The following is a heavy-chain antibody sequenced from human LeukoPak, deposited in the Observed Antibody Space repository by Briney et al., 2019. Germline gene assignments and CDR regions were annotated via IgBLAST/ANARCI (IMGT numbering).Heavy chain of an antibody. J-gene: IGHJ4*02. Sequence: SETLSLTCTVSGGSISSYYWSWIWQSPGMGLEWIGYIYYSGSTNYNPSLKSRVTISVDTSKNQFSLKLSSVTAADTAVYYCARMSLEIDYWGQGTLVTVSS. CDR1: GGSISSYY. V-gene: IGHV4-59*08. D-gene: IGHD5/OR15-5a*01. CDR2: IYYSGST. CDR3: ARMSLEIDY.